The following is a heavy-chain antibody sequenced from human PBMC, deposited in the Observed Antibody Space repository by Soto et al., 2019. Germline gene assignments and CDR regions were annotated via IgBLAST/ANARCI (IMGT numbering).Heavy chain of an antibody. CDR3: ARAGAVRLDPGTLDY. Sequence: SETLSLTCTVSGDSISSGGYYWSWIRQHPGKGLEWIGYISYRGSTYYTPSLRSRLTISVDTSNNQFSLKLTSVTAADTAVYYCARAGAVRLDPGTLDYWGQGTLVTVSS. CDR2: ISYRGST. V-gene: IGHV4-31*03. J-gene: IGHJ4*02. CDR1: GDSISSGGYY. D-gene: IGHD6-19*01.